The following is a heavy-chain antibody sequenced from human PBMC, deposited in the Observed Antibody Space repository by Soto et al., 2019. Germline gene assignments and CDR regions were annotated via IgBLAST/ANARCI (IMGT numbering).Heavy chain of an antibody. CDR3: ARSLCGGDCFLGL. Sequence: EVQLVESGGDLVQPGGSLRLSCAVSGFSISGYYMTWVRQAPGKGLEWLANVQQHGSEKYYVDSVKGRFTISRDNAKNSVYLQLNSLRVEDTALNYCARSLCGGDCFLGLWGQGTLVTVSS. V-gene: IGHV3-7*01. CDR2: VQQHGSEK. J-gene: IGHJ4*02. CDR1: GFSISGYY. D-gene: IGHD2-21*01.